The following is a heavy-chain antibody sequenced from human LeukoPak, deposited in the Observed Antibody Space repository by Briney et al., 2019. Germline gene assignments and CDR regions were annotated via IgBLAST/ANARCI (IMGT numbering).Heavy chain of an antibody. CDR3: ARDRNSGSSLDI. J-gene: IGHJ3*02. Sequence: ASVTVSCKASGYTFTGHYIHWVRQAPGQGLEWMGWIYPYSGDTNYAQNLQGRVTMTRDTSISTAYMELSSLKSDDTAVYYCARDRNSGSSLDIWGQGTMLTVSS. CDR2: IYPYSGDT. D-gene: IGHD6-6*01. V-gene: IGHV1-2*02. CDR1: GYTFTGHY.